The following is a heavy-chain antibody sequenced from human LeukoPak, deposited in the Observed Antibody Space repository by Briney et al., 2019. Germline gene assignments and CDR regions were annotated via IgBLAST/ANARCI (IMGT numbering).Heavy chain of an antibody. CDR2: ISTSGNT. D-gene: IGHD2-15*01. CDR3: VRESEPSGGTCSSWCYYYMDL. CDR1: SASISSYY. Sequence: PSETLSLTCTFSSASISSYYWSWVPQPAGKGLEWIGHISTSGNTNYNPSLKSRVTMSLDTSKNLFSLKLGSVTAADTAVYYCVRESEPSGGTCSSWCYYYMDLWGKGTTVTVSS. V-gene: IGHV4-4*07. J-gene: IGHJ6*03.